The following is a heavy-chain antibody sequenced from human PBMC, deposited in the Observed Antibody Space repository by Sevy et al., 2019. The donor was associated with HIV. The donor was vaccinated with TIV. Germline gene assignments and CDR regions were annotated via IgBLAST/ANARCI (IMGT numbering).Heavy chain of an antibody. CDR2: LRSSSSYT. J-gene: IGHJ4*02. D-gene: IGHD3-10*01. V-gene: IGHV3-11*06. Sequence: GGSLRLSCAASGFTFSDYYMSWIRRAPGKGLEWVSCLRSSSSYTDYADSVKGRFTISRDNAKNTLYLQMNSLRAEDTAVYYCARDAFSWFGEPNYFDYWGQGTLVTVSS. CDR1: GFTFSDYY. CDR3: ARDAFSWFGEPNYFDY.